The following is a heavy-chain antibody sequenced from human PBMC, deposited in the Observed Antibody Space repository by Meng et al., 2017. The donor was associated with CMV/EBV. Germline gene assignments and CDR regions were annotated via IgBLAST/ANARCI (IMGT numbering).Heavy chain of an antibody. Sequence: GESLKISCAASGFTFSSYAMHWVRQAPGKGLEWVAVISYDGSNKYYADSVKGRFTISRDNSKNTLYLQMNSLRTEDTALYYCATRDRELTALSGLYYYYAMDVWGQGTSVTVSS. CDR3: ATRDRELTALSGLYYYYAMDV. CDR1: GFTFSSYA. J-gene: IGHJ6*02. V-gene: IGHV3-30-3*01. CDR2: ISYDGSNK. D-gene: IGHD2-15*01.